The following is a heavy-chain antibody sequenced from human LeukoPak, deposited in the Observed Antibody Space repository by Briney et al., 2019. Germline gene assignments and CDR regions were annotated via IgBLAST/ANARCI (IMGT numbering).Heavy chain of an antibody. J-gene: IGHJ4*02. CDR3: ARGEVVTAIPFGY. V-gene: IGHV3-23*01. D-gene: IGHD2-21*02. CDR1: GFTFSSYA. CDR2: ISGSGGST. Sequence: PGGSLRLSCAASGFTFSSYAMSWFRQAPGKGLEWVSAISGSGGSTYYADSVKGRFTISRDNSKNTLYLQMNSLRAEDTAVYYCARGEVVTAIPFGYWGQGTLVTVSS.